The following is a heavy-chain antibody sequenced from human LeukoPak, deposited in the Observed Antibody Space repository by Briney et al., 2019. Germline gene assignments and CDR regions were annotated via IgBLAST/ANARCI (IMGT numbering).Heavy chain of an antibody. Sequence: SQTLSLTCTVSGGSISSGGYYWSWIRQHPGKGLEWIGYIYYSGSTYYNPSLKSRVTISVDTSKNQFSLKLSSVTAADTAVYYCARGTMTTVAFDYWGQGTLVTVSS. D-gene: IGHD4-23*01. CDR3: ARGTMTTVAFDY. V-gene: IGHV4-31*03. J-gene: IGHJ4*02. CDR1: GGSISSGGYY. CDR2: IYYSGST.